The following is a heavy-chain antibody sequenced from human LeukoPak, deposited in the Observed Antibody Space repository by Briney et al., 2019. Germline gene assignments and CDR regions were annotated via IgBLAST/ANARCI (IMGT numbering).Heavy chain of an antibody. V-gene: IGHV5-51*01. CDR3: ARLGVEAYDSSGYYYFDY. CDR1: GYSFTNYW. D-gene: IGHD3-22*01. CDR2: IYPADSDT. Sequence: GESLKISCKGSGYSFTNYWIGWGRQMPGKGLEWMGTIYPADSDTRYRPSFQGQVTISADKSISTAYLQWSSLKASDTAMYYCARLGVEAYDSSGYYYFDYWGQGALVTVSS. J-gene: IGHJ4*02.